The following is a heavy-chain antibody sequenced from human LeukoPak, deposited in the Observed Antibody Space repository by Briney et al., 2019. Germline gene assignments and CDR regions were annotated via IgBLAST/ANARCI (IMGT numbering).Heavy chain of an antibody. CDR2: IIPMFGAA. V-gene: IGHV1-69*05. CDR3: ARGGCGHDYYFDYVDV. CDR1: VRSLSSYD. D-gene: IGHD6-25*01. Sequence: GASVTLSHQASVRSLSSYDISWVRLAPRPRLEWTGGIIPMFGAANYAQKFQGRVTITTDESTSTAYMELSSLCSEDTAVYFCARGGCGHDYYFDYVDVWGEGTTVTVSS. J-gene: IGHJ6*03.